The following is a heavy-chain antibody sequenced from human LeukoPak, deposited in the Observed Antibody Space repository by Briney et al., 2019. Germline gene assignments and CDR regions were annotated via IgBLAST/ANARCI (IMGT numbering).Heavy chain of an antibody. D-gene: IGHD3-10*01. V-gene: IGHV4-59*01. Sequence: SETLSLTCTVSGGSIGTNYWSWIRQAPGKGLEWIGHVYYNGRTKYNPSLKSRVTISIDTSTNQFSLKLRSVTAADTAVYYCAREKDSNFGCFDYWGQGTLVTASS. CDR1: GGSIGTNY. CDR3: AREKDSNFGCFDY. J-gene: IGHJ4*02. CDR2: VYYNGRT.